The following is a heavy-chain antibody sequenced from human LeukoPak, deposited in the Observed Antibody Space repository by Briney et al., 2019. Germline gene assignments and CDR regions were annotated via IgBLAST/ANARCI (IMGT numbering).Heavy chain of an antibody. V-gene: IGHV3-30*18. CDR1: GSSSNNYG. Sequence: GGSRGLSFAASGSSSNNYGIHWFGKAPGRGREWVAMIPYDGSSEKYADFVKGRFTISRDNSKNTLYLQMNSLRDEDTALYYCAKPRVSIGSHFDYWGQGTLVTVSS. CDR3: AKPRVSIGSHFDY. J-gene: IGHJ4*02. CDR2: IPYDGSSE. D-gene: IGHD2-15*01.